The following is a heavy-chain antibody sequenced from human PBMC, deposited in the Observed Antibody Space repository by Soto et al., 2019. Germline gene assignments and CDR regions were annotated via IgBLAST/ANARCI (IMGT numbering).Heavy chain of an antibody. Sequence: GGSLRLSCAASGFTFSSHAMNWVRQAPGEGLEWVSTISSSGDATYYTDSVRGRFTISRDNSKSTLYLQMDSLRAEDTAVYYCANDDSTGYNPALDYWGQGSLVTVSS. CDR1: GFTFSSHA. D-gene: IGHD3-22*01. CDR2: ISSSGDAT. V-gene: IGHV3-23*01. J-gene: IGHJ4*02. CDR3: ANDDSTGYNPALDY.